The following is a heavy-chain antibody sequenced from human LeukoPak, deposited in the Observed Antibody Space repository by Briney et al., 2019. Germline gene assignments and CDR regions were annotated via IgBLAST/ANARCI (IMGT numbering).Heavy chain of an antibody. J-gene: IGHJ4*02. V-gene: IGHV1-8*01. CDR1: GYTFTSYD. Sequence: EASVKVSCKASGYTFTSYDINLVRQATGQGLEWMGWMNPNSGNTGYAQKFQGRVTMSRNTSISTAYMELSSLRSEDTAVYYCARGHADGYFDYWRQGTLVTVSS. CDR3: ARGHADGYFDY. CDR2: MNPNSGNT.